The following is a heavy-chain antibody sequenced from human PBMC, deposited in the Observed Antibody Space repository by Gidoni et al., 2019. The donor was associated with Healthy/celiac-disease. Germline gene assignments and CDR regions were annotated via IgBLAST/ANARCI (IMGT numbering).Heavy chain of an antibody. J-gene: IGHJ4*02. Sequence: EVQLVESGGGLVQPGRSLRLSCTASGFPFGEYAMSWFRQAPGKGLEWVGFIRSKAYGGTTEYAASVKGRFTISRDDSKSIAYLQMNSLKTEDTAVYYCTRETSGYYGSRVYWGQGTLVTVSS. D-gene: IGHD3-3*01. CDR3: TRETSGYYGSRVY. V-gene: IGHV3-49*03. CDR2: IRSKAYGGTT. CDR1: GFPFGEYA.